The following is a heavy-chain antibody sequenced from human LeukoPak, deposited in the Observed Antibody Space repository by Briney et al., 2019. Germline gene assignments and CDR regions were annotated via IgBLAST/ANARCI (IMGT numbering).Heavy chain of an antibody. V-gene: IGHV1-2*02. CDR2: INPKSGGT. J-gene: IGHJ4*02. D-gene: IGHD3-16*01. Sequence: GASVKASCKASGYTFTGYYMHWVRQAPGQGLEWMGWINPKSGGTHYAQKFQGRVTMTRDTSISTVYMELSRLRSDDTAMYFCVPSAGDYYFDYWGQGTLVTVSS. CDR1: GYTFTGYY. CDR3: VPSAGDYYFDY.